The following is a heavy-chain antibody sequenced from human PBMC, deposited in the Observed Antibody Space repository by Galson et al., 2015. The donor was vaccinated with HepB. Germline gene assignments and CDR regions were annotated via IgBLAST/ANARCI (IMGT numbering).Heavy chain of an antibody. J-gene: IGHJ3*02. CDR1: GGTFSAFA. D-gene: IGHD3-16*01. CDR3: ARDMGKSQGRDAFDI. Sequence: SVKVSCKAYGGTFSAFAISWVRQAPGQGLEWMGGITPIFGTANHAQKFQGRVTITADIPTSTAYMELSSLRSEDTAVYYCARDMGKSQGRDAFDIWGQGTMVTVSS. V-gene: IGHV1-69*06. CDR2: ITPIFGTA.